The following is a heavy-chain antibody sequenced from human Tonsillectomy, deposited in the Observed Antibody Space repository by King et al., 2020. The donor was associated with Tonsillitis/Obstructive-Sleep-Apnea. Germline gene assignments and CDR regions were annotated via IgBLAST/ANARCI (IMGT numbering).Heavy chain of an antibody. D-gene: IGHD5-18*01. CDR3: ARARGGYSYGRGYYFDY. CDR2: INQSGCT. Sequence: VQLQQWGAGLLKPSETLSLTCAVYGVSFSGYYWSWIRQPPGKGLEWIGEINQSGCTNYNPSLKSGVTMSVDTTTNQFSLKLSSVTAADTAVYYCARARGGYSYGRGYYFDYWGQGTLVTVSS. V-gene: IGHV4-34*01. CDR1: GVSFSGYY. J-gene: IGHJ4*02.